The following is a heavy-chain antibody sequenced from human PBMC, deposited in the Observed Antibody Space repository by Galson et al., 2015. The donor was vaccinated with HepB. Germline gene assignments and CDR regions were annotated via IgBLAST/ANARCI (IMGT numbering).Heavy chain of an antibody. J-gene: IGHJ2*01. Sequence: SLRLSCAVSGFSLSAYSMSWVRQAPGKGLEWISYISSQSWTIYQADSVKGRFTISRDNARNSLDLQMTSLRAEDTAVYYCARGSGPTGNHYWYFDLWGRGTLVTVSS. CDR3: ARGSGPTGNHYWYFDL. CDR1: GFSLSAYS. D-gene: IGHD1-14*01. V-gene: IGHV3-48*01. CDR2: ISSQSWTI.